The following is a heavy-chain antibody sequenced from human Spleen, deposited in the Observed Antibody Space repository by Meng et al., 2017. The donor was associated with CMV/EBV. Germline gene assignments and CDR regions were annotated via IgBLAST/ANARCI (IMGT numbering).Heavy chain of an antibody. CDR3: ARDYYCITGHEYGCFDP. CDR2: LTGSHGRT. J-gene: IGHJ5*02. Sequence: YPFIHYCLRWVLPAPRKRLAWLGWLTGSHGRTNYAHSFQGRLTFTTDTSTSTSYLELSTLSSADTAVYFCARDYYCITGHEYGCFDPWGQGTLVTVSS. CDR1: YPFIHYC. V-gene: IGHV1-18*01. D-gene: IGHD3-3*01.